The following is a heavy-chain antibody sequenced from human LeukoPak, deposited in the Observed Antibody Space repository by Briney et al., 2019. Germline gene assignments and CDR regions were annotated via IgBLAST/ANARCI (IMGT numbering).Heavy chain of an antibody. D-gene: IGHD5-12*01. CDR2: ISSSSSTI. J-gene: IGHJ4*02. Sequence: GGSLRLFCAASGFTFSSYSMNWVRQAPGKGLEWVSYISSSSSTIYYADSVKGRFTISRDNAKNSLYLQMNSLRAEDTAVYYCARDGYSGYDASQGHFDYWGQGTPVTVSS. CDR3: ARDGYSGYDASQGHFDY. CDR1: GFTFSSYS. V-gene: IGHV3-48*04.